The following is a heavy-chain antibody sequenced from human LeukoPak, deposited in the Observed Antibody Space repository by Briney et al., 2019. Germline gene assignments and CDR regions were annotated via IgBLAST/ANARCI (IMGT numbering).Heavy chain of an antibody. CDR2: IIPIFGTA. CDR3: ARGGDYYDSSGYNWFDP. Sequence: GASVQVSCKASGGTFSSCAISWVRQAPGQGLEWMGRIIPIFGTANYAQKFQGRVTITADKSTSTAYMELSSLRSEDTAVYYCARGGDYYDSSGYNWFDPWGQGTLVTVSS. V-gene: IGHV1-69*06. D-gene: IGHD3-22*01. J-gene: IGHJ5*02. CDR1: GGTFSSCA.